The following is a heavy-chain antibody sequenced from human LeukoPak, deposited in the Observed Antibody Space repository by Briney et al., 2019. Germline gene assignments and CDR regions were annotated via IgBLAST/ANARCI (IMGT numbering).Heavy chain of an antibody. V-gene: IGHV4-30-2*01. J-gene: IGHJ2*01. CDR1: GGSISSGGYS. CDR3: XXXSXTWPYWYFDL. CDR2: ISHSGST. Sequence: PSQTLSLTCTVSGGSISSGGYSWSWIRQPPGTGLEWIGYISHSGSTYYSPSLKSRVTISVDRSKNQFSLELTSVTAADTAVYSXXXXSXTWPYWYFDLWGRGTLVTVSS.